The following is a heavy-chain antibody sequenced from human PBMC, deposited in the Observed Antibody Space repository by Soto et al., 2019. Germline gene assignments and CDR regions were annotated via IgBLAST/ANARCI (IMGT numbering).Heavy chain of an antibody. CDR3: TTDSGAAYGMDV. V-gene: IGHV3-15*01. D-gene: IGHD6-13*01. CDR1: GFTFSNAW. CDR2: IKSKTDGGTT. Sequence: GGSLRLSCAASGFTFSNAWMSWVRQAPGKGLEWVGRIKSKTDGGTTDYAAPVKGRFTISRDDSKNTLYLQMNSLKTEDTAVYYCTTDSGAAYGMDVWGQGTTVTVSS. J-gene: IGHJ6*02.